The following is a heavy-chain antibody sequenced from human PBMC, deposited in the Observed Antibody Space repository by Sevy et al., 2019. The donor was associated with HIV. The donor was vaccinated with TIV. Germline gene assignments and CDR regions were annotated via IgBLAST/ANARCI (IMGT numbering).Heavy chain of an antibody. CDR2: IIPIFGTA. CDR1: GGTFSSYA. Sequence: ASVKVSCKASGGTFSSYAISWVRQAPGQGLEWMGGIIPIFGTANYAQKFQGRVTITANKSTGTAYMELSSLRSEDTAVYYCARSASELKYCSGGSCYSVGIDCWGQGTLVTVSS. J-gene: IGHJ4*02. CDR3: ARSASELKYCSGGSCYSVGIDC. D-gene: IGHD2-15*01. V-gene: IGHV1-69*06.